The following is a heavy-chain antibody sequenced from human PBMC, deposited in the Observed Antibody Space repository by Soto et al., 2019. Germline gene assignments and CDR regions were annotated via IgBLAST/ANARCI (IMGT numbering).Heavy chain of an antibody. J-gene: IGHJ6*02. V-gene: IGHV1-18*01. CDR1: GYTFTRYG. Sequence: QGQLVQSGAEVKKPGASVKVSCKASGYTFTRYGISWVRQAPGQGLEWMGWISGYNGDTNYAQKFQGRVNITVDTSTTTAFMELTSLTSDDRAVYYCAKNGQPPYYYYGMDVWGQGTTVTVSS. CDR3: AKNGQPPYYYYGMDV. CDR2: ISGYNGDT. D-gene: IGHD2-8*01.